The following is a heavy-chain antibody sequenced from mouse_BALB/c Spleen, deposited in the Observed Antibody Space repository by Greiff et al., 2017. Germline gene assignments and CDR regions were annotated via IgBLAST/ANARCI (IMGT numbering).Heavy chain of an antibody. CDR3: ARGGNLGFAY. CDR1: GYSITSDYA. Sequence: VQLKESGPGLVKPSQSLSLTCTVTGYSITSDYAWNWIRQFPGNKLEWMGYISYSGSTSYNPSLKSRISITRDTSKNQFFLQLNSVTTEDTATYYCARGGNLGFAYWGQGTLVTVSA. D-gene: IGHD2-1*01. V-gene: IGHV3-2*02. CDR2: ISYSGST. J-gene: IGHJ3*01.